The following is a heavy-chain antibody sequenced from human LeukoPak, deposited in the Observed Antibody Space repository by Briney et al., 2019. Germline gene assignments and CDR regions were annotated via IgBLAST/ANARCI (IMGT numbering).Heavy chain of an antibody. V-gene: IGHV1-69*04. CDR1: GGTFSSYA. D-gene: IGHD3-22*01. CDR2: IIPILGIA. CDR3: ARVRYYYDDNNWFDP. J-gene: IGHJ5*02. Sequence: SVKVSCKASGGTFSSYAISWVRQAPGQGLEWMGRIIPILGIANYAQKFQGRVTITADKSTSTAYMELSSLRSEDTAVYYCARVRYYYDDNNWFDPWGQGTLVTVSS.